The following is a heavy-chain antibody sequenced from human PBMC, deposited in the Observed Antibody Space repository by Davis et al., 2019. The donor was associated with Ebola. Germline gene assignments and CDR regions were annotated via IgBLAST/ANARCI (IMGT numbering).Heavy chain of an antibody. CDR2: ISYEGGSK. V-gene: IGHV3-30*03. J-gene: IGHJ6*04. Sequence: GESLKISCAASGFTFSSYSMNWVRQAPGKGLEWVAVISYEGGSKDYADSVKGRFTISRDDSKNTLYLQMNSLRAEDTAVYYCARDPPFCAGGSCYSYYGMDVWGKGTTVTVSS. CDR1: GFTFSSYS. D-gene: IGHD2-15*01. CDR3: ARDPPFCAGGSCYSYYGMDV.